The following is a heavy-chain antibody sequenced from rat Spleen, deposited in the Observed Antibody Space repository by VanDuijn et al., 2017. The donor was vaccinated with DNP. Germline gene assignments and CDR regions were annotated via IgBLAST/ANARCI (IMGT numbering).Heavy chain of an antibody. V-gene: IGHV4-2*01. D-gene: IGHD1-4*01. CDR3: VRERTGVDY. J-gene: IGHJ2*01. CDR1: GFNLNDYW. CDR2: INKDGSTI. Sequence: EVKLVESGGGLVQPGRSLKLSCAASGFNLNDYWMGWVRQAPGKGLEWIGEINKDGSTIKFSPSLKDKLIISRDNDQNTLYLQMSKLGAEDTAIYYCVRERTGVDYWGQGVMVTVSS.